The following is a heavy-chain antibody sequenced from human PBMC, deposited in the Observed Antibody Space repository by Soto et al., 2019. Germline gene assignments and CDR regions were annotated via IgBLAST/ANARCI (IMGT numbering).Heavy chain of an antibody. D-gene: IGHD4-17*01. V-gene: IGHV4-34*01. J-gene: IGHJ4*02. Sequence: QVQLQQWGAGLLKPSETLSLTCAVYGGSFSGYYWSWIRQPPGKGLEWIGEINHSGSTNHNPSLKTRVTISVDTSKTQFSLKLSSVTAADTAVYYCAGERRDYGGNHFDYWGQGTLVTVSS. CDR3: AGERRDYGGNHFDY. CDR1: GGSFSGYY. CDR2: INHSGST.